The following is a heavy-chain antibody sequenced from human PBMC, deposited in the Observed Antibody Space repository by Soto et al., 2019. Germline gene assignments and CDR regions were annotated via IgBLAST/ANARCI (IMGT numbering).Heavy chain of an antibody. D-gene: IGHD2-2*01. CDR3: RSSTSCYDESCVDV. J-gene: IGHJ6*02. V-gene: IGHV4-38-2*01. CDR2: LYHIGST. Sequence: SETLSLTCAVSGYSISSGNYWAWIRQPPGRGLEWIGSLYHIGSTHYNTSLKSRVTISVDTSKNHFPLELSSVTAADTAIYYCRSSTSCYDESCVDVWGQGTMVTVSS. CDR1: GYSISSGNY.